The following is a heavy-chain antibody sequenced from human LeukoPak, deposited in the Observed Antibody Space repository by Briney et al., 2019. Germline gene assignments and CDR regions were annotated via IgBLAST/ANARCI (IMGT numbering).Heavy chain of an antibody. CDR1: GFTFSDYY. CDR2: ISSSGSTI. Sequence: GGSLRLSCAASGFTFSDYYMSWIRQAPGKGLEWVSYISSSGSTIYYADSVKGRFTISRDNAKNSLYLQMNSLRAEDTALYYCARVDSDCSGGACYTGLFDYWGQGTLVTVSS. V-gene: IGHV3-11*01. J-gene: IGHJ4*02. CDR3: ARVDSDCSGGACYTGLFDY. D-gene: IGHD2-15*01.